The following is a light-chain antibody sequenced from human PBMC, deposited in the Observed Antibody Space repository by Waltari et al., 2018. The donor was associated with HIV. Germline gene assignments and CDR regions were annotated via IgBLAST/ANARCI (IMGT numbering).Light chain of an antibody. CDR1: QSVYSY. Sequence: EVVLTQSPATLSLSPGERATLSCRASQSVYSYLAWYQQKPGQAPRLLIYDASNRATGIPARFSGSGSGTDFTLTISSLGPEDFAMYYCQQRSTWPRTFGQGTKVENK. CDR2: DAS. J-gene: IGKJ1*01. CDR3: QQRSTWPRT. V-gene: IGKV3-11*01.